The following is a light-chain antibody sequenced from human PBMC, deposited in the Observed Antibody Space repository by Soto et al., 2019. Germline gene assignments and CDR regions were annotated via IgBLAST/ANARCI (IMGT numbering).Light chain of an antibody. CDR2: NAS. CDR1: RNIERW. J-gene: IGKJ1*01. V-gene: IGKV1-5*01. Sequence: DIQMTLSPSTLSAYVGDRVTITCRASRNIERWLAWYQQKPGKPPKLLILNASTLGSGVPSRFSGSGSGTEFTLTISGLQPDDFATYYCQHCDTSWPFGQGTKVDIK. CDR3: QHCDTSWP.